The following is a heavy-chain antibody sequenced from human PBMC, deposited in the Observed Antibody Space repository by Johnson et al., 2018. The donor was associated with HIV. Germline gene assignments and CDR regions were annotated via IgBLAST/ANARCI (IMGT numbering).Heavy chain of an antibody. CDR2: ISYDGSNE. V-gene: IGHV3-30*03. J-gene: IGHJ3*02. D-gene: IGHD6-13*01. CDR3: ARHKGQQYDTFDI. CDR1: GFTFSNYG. Sequence: MQLVESGGGVVQPGRSLRLSCAASGFTFSNYGMHWVRQAPGKGLEWVAVISYDGSNEYYAEFVKGRFTISRDNSKNTLYLQMNSLRAGDTAVYYCARHKGQQYDTFDIWGQGTMVTVSS.